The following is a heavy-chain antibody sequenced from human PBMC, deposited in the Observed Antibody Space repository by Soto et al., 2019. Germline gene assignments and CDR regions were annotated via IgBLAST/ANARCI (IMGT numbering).Heavy chain of an antibody. CDR3: ARHVPAAGYYYGMDV. CDR1: GGTFSSYA. J-gene: IGHJ6*02. D-gene: IGHD2-2*01. Sequence: QVQLVQSGAEVKKPGSSVKVSCKASGGTFSSYAISWVRQAPGQGLEWMGGIIPIFGTANYAQKFQGRVTXTXDXSAXTAYIELSSLRSEDTAVYYCARHVPAAGYYYGMDVWGQGTTVTVSS. V-gene: IGHV1-69*05. CDR2: IIPIFGTA.